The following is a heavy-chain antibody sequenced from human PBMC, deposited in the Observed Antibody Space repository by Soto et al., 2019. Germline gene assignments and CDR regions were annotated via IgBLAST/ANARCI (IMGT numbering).Heavy chain of an antibody. CDR3: ARGDPLWVGELPRPYFDY. V-gene: IGHV3-21*01. J-gene: IGHJ4*02. D-gene: IGHD3-10*01. CDR1: GFTFSSYS. Sequence: GGSLRLSCAASGFTFSSYSMNWVRQAPGKGLEWVSSISSSSSYIYYADSVKGRFTISRDNAKNSLYLQMNSLRAEDTAVYYCARGDPLWVGELPRPYFDYWGQGTLVTVSS. CDR2: ISSSSSYI.